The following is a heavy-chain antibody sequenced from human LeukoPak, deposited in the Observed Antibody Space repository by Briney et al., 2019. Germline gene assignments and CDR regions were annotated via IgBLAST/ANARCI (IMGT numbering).Heavy chain of an antibody. Sequence: ASVKVSCKASGYTFTSYDINWVRQATGQGLEWMGWMNPNSGNTGYAQKFQGRVTITADESTSTAYMELSSLRSEDTAVYYCASGAVEYGEYYYYGMDVWGQGTTVTVSS. D-gene: IGHD2-8*02. V-gene: IGHV1-8*01. J-gene: IGHJ6*02. CDR3: ASGAVEYGEYYYYGMDV. CDR1: GYTFTSYD. CDR2: MNPNSGNT.